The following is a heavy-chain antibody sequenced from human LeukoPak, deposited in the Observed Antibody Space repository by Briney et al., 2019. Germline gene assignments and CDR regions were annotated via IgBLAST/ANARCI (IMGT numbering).Heavy chain of an antibody. Sequence: SETLSLTCTVSGYAITSSGFSWNWIRQPPGKGLEWIGCIYDRGPAYYNPSLKSRFTISVDRPKNQFFLNVTSLTAADTAVYYCARSRQASGLFNSWGQGTLVVVSS. D-gene: IGHD3-10*01. V-gene: IGHV4-30-2*01. CDR1: GYAITSSGFS. J-gene: IGHJ5*01. CDR2: IYDRGPA. CDR3: ARSRQASGLFNS.